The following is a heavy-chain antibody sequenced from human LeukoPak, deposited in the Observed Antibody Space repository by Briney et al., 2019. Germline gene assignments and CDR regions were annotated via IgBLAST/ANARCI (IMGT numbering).Heavy chain of an antibody. J-gene: IGHJ3*02. CDR1: GFTFSASG. Sequence: KPGGSLRLSCEASGFTFSASGMHWVRQAPGKGLEWVAVIAYDGRNDYYADSVKGRFTISRDNSKSTLYLQMNGLRAEDTAIYYCAKETRRGTINDGFDIWGQGTMVTVSS. V-gene: IGHV3-30*18. D-gene: IGHD3-10*01. CDR2: IAYDGRND. CDR3: AKETRRGTINDGFDI.